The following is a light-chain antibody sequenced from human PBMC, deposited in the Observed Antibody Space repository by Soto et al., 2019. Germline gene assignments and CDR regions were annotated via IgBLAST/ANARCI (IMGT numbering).Light chain of an antibody. CDR3: QHRSNWPS. J-gene: IGKJ3*01. V-gene: IGKV3-11*01. Sequence: EIVLTQSPATLSLSPGERATLSCRASQGVSSYLAWYQQKPGQAPRLLIYDASNRATGIPARFSGSGSGIDFTLTISSLEPEDFAVYYCQHRSNWPSFGPGTKVDIK. CDR2: DAS. CDR1: QGVSSY.